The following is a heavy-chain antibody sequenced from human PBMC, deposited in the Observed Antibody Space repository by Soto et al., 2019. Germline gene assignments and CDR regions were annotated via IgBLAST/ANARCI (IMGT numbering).Heavy chain of an antibody. CDR1: GGSISNGGYY. Sequence: KPSETLSLTCTVSGGSISNGGYYWSWIRQHPGKGLEGIGDIYCSGSTFYNSSLKGRVTISIDTSKNQFSLNLRSVTAADTAVYYCARNQITYYDNISGSLYFFDSWGQGTLVTVSS. CDR3: ARNQITYYDNISGSLYFFDS. V-gene: IGHV4-31*03. CDR2: IYCSGST. J-gene: IGHJ4*02. D-gene: IGHD3-16*01.